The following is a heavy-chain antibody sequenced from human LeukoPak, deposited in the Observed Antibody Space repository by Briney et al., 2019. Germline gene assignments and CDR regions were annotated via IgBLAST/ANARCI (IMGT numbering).Heavy chain of an antibody. CDR1: GFTFSDYY. D-gene: IGHD5-18*01. CDR3: AGSSGYSYGYIDY. J-gene: IGHJ4*02. V-gene: IGHV3-11*04. CDR2: ISSSGSTI. Sequence: GXLRLSCAASGFTFSDYYMSWISQAPGKGLEWVSYISSSGSTIYYADSVKGRFTISRDNAKNSLYLQMNSPRAEDTAVYYCAGSSGYSYGYIDYWGQGTLVTVSS.